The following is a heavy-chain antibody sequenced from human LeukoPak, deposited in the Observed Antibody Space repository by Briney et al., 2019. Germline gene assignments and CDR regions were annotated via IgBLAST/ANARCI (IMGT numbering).Heavy chain of an antibody. CDR3: ATRTYYGGKAIFDY. CDR2: IYYSEST. D-gene: IGHD4-23*01. Sequence: SETLSLTCTVSGVSISSSNYYWAWIRQPPGKGLEWIGSIYYSESTYYNPSLKSRVTISVDTSKNQFSMKLSYVTAADTAVYYCATRTYYGGKAIFDYWGQGTLVTVSS. J-gene: IGHJ4*02. V-gene: IGHV4-39*01. CDR1: GVSISSSNYY.